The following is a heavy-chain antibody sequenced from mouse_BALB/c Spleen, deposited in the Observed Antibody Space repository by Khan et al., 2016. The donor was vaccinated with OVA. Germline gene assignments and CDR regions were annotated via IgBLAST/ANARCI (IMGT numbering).Heavy chain of an antibody. Sequence: VQLQQSGPGLVKPSQSLSLTCTVTGYSITSDYAWYWIRQFPGNKLEWMGYISYSGNTKYTPSLKSRISITRDTSKNQFFLQLNSVTAEDTSTCCCARIYRGDFDYWVQGTTLTVSS. D-gene: IGHD2-14*01. CDR3: ARIYRGDFDY. CDR1: GYSITSDYA. V-gene: IGHV3-2*02. CDR2: ISYSGNT. J-gene: IGHJ2*01.